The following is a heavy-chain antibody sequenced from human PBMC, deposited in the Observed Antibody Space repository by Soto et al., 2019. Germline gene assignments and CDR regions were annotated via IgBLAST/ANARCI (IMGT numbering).Heavy chain of an antibody. V-gene: IGHV1-69*08. Sequence: QVQLVQSGAEVKKPGSSVKVSCKASGGTFSSYTISWVRQAPGQGLEWMGRIIPILGIANYAQKFQGRVTITADKSTSTAYMELSSLRSEDTAVYYCARDEGYCSSTSCYENSFDPWGQGTLVTVSS. CDR3: ARDEGYCSSTSCYENSFDP. CDR2: IIPILGIA. J-gene: IGHJ5*02. CDR1: GGTFSSYT. D-gene: IGHD2-2*01.